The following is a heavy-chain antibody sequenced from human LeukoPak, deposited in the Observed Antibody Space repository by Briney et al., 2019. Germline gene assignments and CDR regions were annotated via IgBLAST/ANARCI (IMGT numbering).Heavy chain of an antibody. Sequence: PGGSVRLSCGASGFTFSSYAMSWVREAPGKGLEWVSAFSGSGGSTYYAVSVKGRFTISRDNSKNTLYLQMNSLRAEDTAVYYCAKDQEWDSGYSYGSDYWGQGTLVTVSS. J-gene: IGHJ4*02. CDR2: FSGSGGST. V-gene: IGHV3-23*01. CDR1: GFTFSSYA. D-gene: IGHD5-18*01. CDR3: AKDQEWDSGYSYGSDY.